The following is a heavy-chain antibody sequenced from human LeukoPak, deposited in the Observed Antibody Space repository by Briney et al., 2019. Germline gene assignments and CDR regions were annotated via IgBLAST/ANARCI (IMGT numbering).Heavy chain of an antibody. D-gene: IGHD3-3*01. J-gene: IGHJ6*03. CDR2: IYTSGST. Sequence: PSETLSLTCTVSGGSISSYYWSWIRQPAGKGLEWIGRIYTSGSTNYNPSLKSRVTMSVDTSKNQFSLKLSSVTAADTAVYYCARDRKDSIRDDFWSGYYPPLLIGIYYYMDVWGKGTTVTVSS. CDR1: GGSISSYY. V-gene: IGHV4-4*07. CDR3: ARDRKDSIRDDFWSGYYPPLLIGIYYYMDV.